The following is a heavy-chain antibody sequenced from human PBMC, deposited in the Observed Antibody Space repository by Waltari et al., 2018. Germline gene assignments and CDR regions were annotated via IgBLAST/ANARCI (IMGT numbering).Heavy chain of an antibody. CDR3: ARDGAAAAGLDY. V-gene: IGHV4-31*03. Sequence: QLQLQESGPGLVKPSETLSLICTVSGAAISKSGYYWSWIRQHPGEGLEWIGYIFHSGETYYNPSLQSRVKISVDTSQNPFSLRLNSATAADTAVYYCARDGAAAAGLDYWGQGTLVTVSS. CDR2: IFHSGET. J-gene: IGHJ4*02. D-gene: IGHD6-13*01. CDR1: GAAISKSGYY.